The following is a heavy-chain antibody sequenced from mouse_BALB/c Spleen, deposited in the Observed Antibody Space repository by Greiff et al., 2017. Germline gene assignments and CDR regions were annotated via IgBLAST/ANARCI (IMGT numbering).Heavy chain of an antibody. J-gene: IGHJ1*01. D-gene: IGHD1-1*01. Sequence: AASGFDFSRYWMSWVRQAPGKGLEWIGEINPDSSTINYTPSLKDKFIISRDNAKNTLYLQMSKVRSEDTALYYCARRYYGSSYDWYFDVWGAGTTVTVSS. CDR3: ARRYYGSSYDWYFDV. CDR1: GFDFSRYW. V-gene: IGHV4-1*02. CDR2: INPDSSTI.